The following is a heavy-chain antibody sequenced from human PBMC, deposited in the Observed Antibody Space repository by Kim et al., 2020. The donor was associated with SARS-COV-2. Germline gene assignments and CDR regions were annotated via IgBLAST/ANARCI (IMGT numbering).Heavy chain of an antibody. CDR2: ISDSGGST. J-gene: IGHJ1*01. V-gene: IGHV3-23*01. CDR3: AKVTPGGSGWFEYFQH. Sequence: GGSLRLSCAASGFTFNNYAMSWVRQAPGKGLEWVSGISDSGGSTQYADSVKGRFSISRDNSKSTMYLQMDSLRAEDTAVYYCAKVTPGGSGWFEYFQHWGQGTLVTVSS. D-gene: IGHD6-19*01. CDR1: GFTFNNYA.